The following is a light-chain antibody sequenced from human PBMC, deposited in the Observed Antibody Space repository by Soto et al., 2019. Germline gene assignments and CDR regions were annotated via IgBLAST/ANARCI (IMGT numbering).Light chain of an antibody. J-gene: IGLJ1*01. CDR1: SSNIGASKD. CDR2: ANT. Sequence: QSVLTQPPSVSGAPGQRVTISCTGSSSNIGASKDVHWYQHLLGTAPKLLIYANTNRPSGVPDRFSGSKSGTSASLAITGLQAEDEADYYCQSYDNSLSAYVFGTGTKVTVL. CDR3: QSYDNSLSAYV. V-gene: IGLV1-40*01.